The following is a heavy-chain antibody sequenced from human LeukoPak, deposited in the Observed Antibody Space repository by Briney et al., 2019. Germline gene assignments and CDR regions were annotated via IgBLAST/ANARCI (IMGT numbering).Heavy chain of an antibody. J-gene: IGHJ6*02. Sequence: ASVKVSYKASGYTFTSYYMHWVRQAPGQGLEWMGIINPSGDDTNYAQRFQGRVTMTRDTSTNTVYMELSSLRSEDTAVYYCARDRGGGRYYYGMDVWGQGTTVTVSS. D-gene: IGHD2-15*01. CDR2: INPSGDDT. CDR1: GYTFTSYY. CDR3: ARDRGGGRYYYGMDV. V-gene: IGHV1-46*01.